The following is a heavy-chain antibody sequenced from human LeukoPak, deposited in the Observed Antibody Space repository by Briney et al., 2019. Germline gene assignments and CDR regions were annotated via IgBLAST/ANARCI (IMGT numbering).Heavy chain of an antibody. CDR3: GRHFGNYMAY. CDR2: TYYMSKWYN. D-gene: IGHD3-16*01. Sequence: SQTLSLTCAISGDSVSSNSAAWHWIRQSPSRGLDWLGRTYYMSKWYNDYAVSVKSRITINPDTSKNQFSLQLNSATPEDTAVYYCGRHFGNYMAYWGQGTLVTVSS. J-gene: IGHJ4*02. V-gene: IGHV6-1*01. CDR1: GDSVSSNSAA.